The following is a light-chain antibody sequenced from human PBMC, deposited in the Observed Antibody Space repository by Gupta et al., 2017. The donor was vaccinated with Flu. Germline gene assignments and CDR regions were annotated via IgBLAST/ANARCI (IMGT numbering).Light chain of an antibody. CDR2: EVT. J-gene: IGLJ1*01. Sequence: QSALTQPASVSGSPGQSITISCTGTSNDLGAYDYVSWYQHHPGRAPRLIIFEVTDRPSGVSNRFSGSESGNTASLTISGLQAEDEATYYCTSYTTSSTYVFGTGTEVTVL. CDR1: SNDLGAYDY. V-gene: IGLV2-14*01. CDR3: TSYTTSSTYV.